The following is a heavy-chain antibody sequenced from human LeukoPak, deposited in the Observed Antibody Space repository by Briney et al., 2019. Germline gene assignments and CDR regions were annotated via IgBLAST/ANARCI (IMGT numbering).Heavy chain of an antibody. Sequence: PGGSLTLSCAASGFTFSSYAMHWVRQAPGKGLEWVAVISYDGSNKYYADSVKGRFTISRDNSKNTLYLQMNSLRAEDTAVYYCARGIVVVTPFDYWGQGTLVTVSS. CDR2: ISYDGSNK. J-gene: IGHJ4*02. D-gene: IGHD3-22*01. CDR3: ARGIVVVTPFDY. V-gene: IGHV3-30*01. CDR1: GFTFSSYA.